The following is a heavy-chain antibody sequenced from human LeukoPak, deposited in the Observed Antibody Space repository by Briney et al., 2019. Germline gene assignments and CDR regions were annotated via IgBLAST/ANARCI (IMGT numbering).Heavy chain of an antibody. D-gene: IGHD5-18*01. J-gene: IGHJ4*02. CDR2: IYYSGST. CDR1: GGSISSYY. CDR3: ARGENGYDSKGNFDY. V-gene: IGHV4-59*01. Sequence: PSETLSLTCTVSGGSISSYYWSWIRQPPGKGLEWIGYIYYSGSTNYNPSLKSRVTISVDTSKNQFSLKLSSVTAADTAVYYCARGENGYDSKGNFDYWGQGTLVTASS.